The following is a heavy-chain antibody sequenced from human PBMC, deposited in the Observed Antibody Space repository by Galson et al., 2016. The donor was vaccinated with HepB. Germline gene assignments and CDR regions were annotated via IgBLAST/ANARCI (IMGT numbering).Heavy chain of an antibody. J-gene: IGHJ6*04. CDR1: GYTFSYYG. Sequence: SVKVSCKASGYTFSYYGISWVRQAPGQGLEWMGWISAYNGDANYAQNLKARVTLTLDTSTNTAYMDLRSLRPDDTAVYYCARGDYDCWSGSYAGNNYYQYGLDVWAEATTVTVSS. D-gene: IGHD3-3*01. CDR3: ARGDYDCWSGSYAGNNYYQYGLDV. CDR2: ISAYNGDA. V-gene: IGHV1-18*01.